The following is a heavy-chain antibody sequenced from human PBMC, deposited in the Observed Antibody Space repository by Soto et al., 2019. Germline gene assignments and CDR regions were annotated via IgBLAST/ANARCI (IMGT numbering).Heavy chain of an antibody. CDR1: GGTFSSYA. D-gene: IGHD5-12*01. CDR2: IIPIFGTA. V-gene: IGHV1-69*13. Sequence: SVKVSCKASGGTFSSYAISWVRQAPGQGLEWMGGIIPIFGTANYAQKFQGRVTITADESTSTAYMELSSLRSEDTAVYYCARNFLVATINYYGMDVWGQGTTVTVSS. CDR3: ARNFLVATINYYGMDV. J-gene: IGHJ6*02.